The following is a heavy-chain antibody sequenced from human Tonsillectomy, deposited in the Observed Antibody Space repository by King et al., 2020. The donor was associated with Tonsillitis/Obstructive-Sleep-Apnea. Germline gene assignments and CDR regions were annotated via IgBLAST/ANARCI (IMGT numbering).Heavy chain of an antibody. D-gene: IGHD5-24*01. CDR2: IWYVGTNK. CDR3: ARKTGYNLGAFDI. J-gene: IGHJ3*02. Sequence: VQLVESGGGVVQPGRSLRLSCAASGFTFSYYAMHWVRQAPGKGLEWVAFIWYVGTNKYHADSVQGRFNISRDNSKNTLYLQVNSLRADDTAVYYCARKTGYNLGAFDIWGQGTMVTVSS. V-gene: IGHV3-33*01. CDR1: GFTFSYYA.